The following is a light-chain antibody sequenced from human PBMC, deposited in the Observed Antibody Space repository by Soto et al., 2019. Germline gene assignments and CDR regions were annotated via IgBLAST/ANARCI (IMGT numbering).Light chain of an antibody. V-gene: IGLV1-40*01. CDR1: SPNIGAGYE. J-gene: IGLJ1*01. CDR3: QSYDSSLSASYV. Sequence: QSVLTQPPSVSGAPGQKVTIPCTGSSPNIGAGYEVHWYQHLPGKAPKLLIYGNTNRPSGVPDRFSGSKSGTSASLAITGFQAEDEADYYCQSYDSSLSASYVFGGGTKLTVL. CDR2: GNT.